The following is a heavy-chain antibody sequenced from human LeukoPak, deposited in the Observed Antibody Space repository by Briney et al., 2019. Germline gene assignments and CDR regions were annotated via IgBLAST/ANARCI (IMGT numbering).Heavy chain of an antibody. CDR2: IYYSGST. Sequence: PSETLSLTCAVSGGSISSGGYSWSWIRQPPGKGLEWIGYIYYSGSTKYNPFLKSRVTISVETSKNQFSLKLSSVTAADTAVYYCARPSGSYSLDAFDIWGQGTMVTVSS. V-gene: IGHV4-61*08. CDR1: GGSISSGGYS. J-gene: IGHJ3*02. CDR3: ARPSGSYSLDAFDI. D-gene: IGHD1-26*01.